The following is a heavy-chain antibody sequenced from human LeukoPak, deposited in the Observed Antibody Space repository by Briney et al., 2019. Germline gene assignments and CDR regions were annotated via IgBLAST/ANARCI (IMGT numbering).Heavy chain of an antibody. CDR3: ARSDGYGLVGI. J-gene: IGHJ3*02. Sequence: SETLSLTCAVYGGSFGGYYWSWIRQPPGKGLEWIGEINHSGSTNYNPSLKSRVTISVDKSQNQFSLKVNSLTAADTAVYYCARSDGYGLVGIWGQGTMVTVSS. D-gene: IGHD3-10*01. CDR1: GGSFGGYY. CDR2: INHSGST. V-gene: IGHV4-34*01.